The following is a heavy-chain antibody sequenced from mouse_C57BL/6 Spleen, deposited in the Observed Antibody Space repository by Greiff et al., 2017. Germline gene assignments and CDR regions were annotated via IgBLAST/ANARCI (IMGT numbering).Heavy chain of an antibody. CDR3: TRSLRDY. J-gene: IGHJ2*01. D-gene: IGHD6-2*01. V-gene: IGHV1-69*01. CDR2: IDPSDSYT. Sequence: VQLQQPGAELVMPGASVKLSCKASGYTFTSYWMHWVKQRPGQGLEWIGEIDPSDSYTNYNQKFKGKSTLTVDKSSSTAYMQLSSLTSEYSAVYYCTRSLRDYWGQGTTRTVSS. CDR1: GYTFTSYW.